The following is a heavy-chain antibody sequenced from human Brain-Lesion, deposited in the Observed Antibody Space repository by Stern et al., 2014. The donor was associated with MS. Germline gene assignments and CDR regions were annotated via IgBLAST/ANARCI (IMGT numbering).Heavy chain of an antibody. D-gene: IGHD2-2*01. CDR1: GGSISSGGYY. CDR2: IFNSGST. V-gene: IGHV4-61*02. CDR3: ARGRVVPGFQYYATDV. J-gene: IGHJ6*02. Sequence: VQLLESGPGLVKPSQTLSLSCTVSGGSISSGGYYWSWIRQPAGKGLEGIGRIFNSGSTSYTPPLKSRVTISIDTSKTQFSLRLNSMTAADTAVYYCARGRVVPGFQYYATDVWGQGTTVIVSS.